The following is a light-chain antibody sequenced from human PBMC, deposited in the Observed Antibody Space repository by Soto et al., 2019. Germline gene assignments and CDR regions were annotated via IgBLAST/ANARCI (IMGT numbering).Light chain of an antibody. J-gene: IGKJ4*01. CDR1: QSISNN. V-gene: IGKV3-15*01. Sequence: ETVMTQSPGTLSVSPGERATLSCRAGQSISNNLAWYQQNPGQAPRLLIYGATTRATGIPSRFSGSGSGTEFTLTISSLQSEDFAVYYCQQYNNWPLTFGGGTKVEIK. CDR3: QQYNNWPLT. CDR2: GAT.